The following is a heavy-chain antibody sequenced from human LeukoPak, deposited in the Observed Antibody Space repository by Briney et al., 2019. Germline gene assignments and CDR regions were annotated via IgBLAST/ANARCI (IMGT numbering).Heavy chain of an antibody. CDR3: AREGPSGSFDY. D-gene: IGHD3-10*01. CDR2: INWNGGST. V-gene: IGHV3-20*01. CDR1: GFTFSSYS. J-gene: IGHJ4*02. Sequence: GGSLRLSCAASGFTFSSYSMNWVRQAPGKGLEWVSGINWNGGSTGYADSVKGRFTISRDNAKNSLYLQMNSLRAEDTALYHCAREGPSGSFDYWGQGTLVTVSS.